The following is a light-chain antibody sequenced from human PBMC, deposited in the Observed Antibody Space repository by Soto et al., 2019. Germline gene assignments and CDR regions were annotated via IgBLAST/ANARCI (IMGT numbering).Light chain of an antibody. CDR1: SNDIGSYDY. V-gene: IGLV2-11*01. CDR3: CSYAGSYLWV. Sequence: QSVLTQPPSVSGSPGQSITISCTGNSNDIGSYDYVSWYQQHPGKAPKLMIYDVSKRPSGVPDRFSGSKSGNTASLTISGLQAEDEADYYCCSYAGSYLWVFGGGTKLTVL. CDR2: DVS. J-gene: IGLJ3*02.